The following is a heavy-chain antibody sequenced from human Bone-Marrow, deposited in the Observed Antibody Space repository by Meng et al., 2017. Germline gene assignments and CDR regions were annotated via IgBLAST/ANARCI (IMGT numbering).Heavy chain of an antibody. Sequence: GESLKISCAASGFTFSSYAMHRVRQAPGKGLEWVAVISYDGSNKYYADSVKGRFTISRDNSKNTLYLQMNSLRAEDTAVYYCARGEGYCSGGSCYFIDYWGQGTLVTVSS. D-gene: IGHD2-15*01. CDR3: ARGEGYCSGGSCYFIDY. CDR1: GFTFSSYA. V-gene: IGHV3-30*01. CDR2: ISYDGSNK. J-gene: IGHJ4*02.